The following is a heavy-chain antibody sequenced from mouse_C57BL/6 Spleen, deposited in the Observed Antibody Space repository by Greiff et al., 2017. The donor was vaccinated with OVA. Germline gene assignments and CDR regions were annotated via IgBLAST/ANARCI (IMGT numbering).Heavy chain of an antibody. Sequence: EVKLQESGAELVRPGASVKLSCTASGFNIKDDYMHWVKQRPEQGLEWIGWIDPENGDTEYASKFQGKATITADTSSNTAYLQLSSLTSEDTAVYYCTTGITTVVANWYFDVWGTGTTVTVSS. V-gene: IGHV14-4*01. D-gene: IGHD1-1*01. CDR3: TTGITTVVANWYFDV. CDR2: IDPENGDT. J-gene: IGHJ1*03. CDR1: GFNIKDDY.